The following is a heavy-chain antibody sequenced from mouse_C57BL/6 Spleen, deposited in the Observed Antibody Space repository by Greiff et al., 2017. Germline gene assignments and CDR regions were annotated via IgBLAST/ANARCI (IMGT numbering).Heavy chain of an antibody. CDR3: TRIYYGNYWFAY. D-gene: IGHD2-1*01. CDR1: GYTFTDYE. Sequence: VQLVESGAELVRPGASVTLSCKASGYTFTDYEMHWVKQTPVHGLEWIGAIDPETGGTAYNQKFKGKAILTADKSSSTAYMELRSLTSEDSAVYYCTRIYYGNYWFAYWGQGTLVTVSA. J-gene: IGHJ3*01. CDR2: IDPETGGT. V-gene: IGHV1-15*01.